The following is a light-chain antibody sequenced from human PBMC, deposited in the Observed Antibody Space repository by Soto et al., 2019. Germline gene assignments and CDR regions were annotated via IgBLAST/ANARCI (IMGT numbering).Light chain of an antibody. CDR3: VAWDGSLSSVL. V-gene: IGLV2-14*01. Sequence: QSVLTQPASVSGSPGQSITISCTGTSSDVGGFDYVSWYQHLPGKAPKLMISQVNNRPSGVSNRFSGSKSGNTASLTISGLRSEDEADYYCVAWDGSLSSVLFGGGTKVTVL. CDR2: QVN. J-gene: IGLJ3*02. CDR1: SSDVGGFDY.